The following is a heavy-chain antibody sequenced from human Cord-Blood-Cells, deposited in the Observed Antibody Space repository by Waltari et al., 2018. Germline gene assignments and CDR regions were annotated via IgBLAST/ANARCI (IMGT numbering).Heavy chain of an antibody. CDR1: GFTFSSYG. CDR2: IWYDGSNK. D-gene: IGHD2-15*01. V-gene: IGHV3-33*01. Sequence: QVQLVESGGGVVQPGRSLRLSCAASGFTFSSYGMHWVRQAPGKGLEWVGVIWYDGSNKYYADSVKGRFTISRDNSKSTLYLQMNSLRAEDTAVYYCAREGRIGVAATPAYFDYWGQGTLVTVSS. J-gene: IGHJ4*02. CDR3: AREGRIGVAATPAYFDY.